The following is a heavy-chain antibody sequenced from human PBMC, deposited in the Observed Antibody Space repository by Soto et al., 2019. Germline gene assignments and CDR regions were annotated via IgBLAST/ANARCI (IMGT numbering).Heavy chain of an antibody. V-gene: IGHV1-46*01. J-gene: IGHJ4*02. CDR2: INPSGGST. CDR1: GYTFTSYY. Sequence: QVQLVQSGAEVKKPGASVKVSCKASGYTFTSYYMHWVRQAPGQGLEWMGIINPSGGSTSYAQKFQGRVTMTRDTSTSTVYMELSSLRSEDTAVYYCARYDYAWGGSMGDDYWGQGTLVTVSS. D-gene: IGHD3-16*01. CDR3: ARYDYAWGGSMGDDY.